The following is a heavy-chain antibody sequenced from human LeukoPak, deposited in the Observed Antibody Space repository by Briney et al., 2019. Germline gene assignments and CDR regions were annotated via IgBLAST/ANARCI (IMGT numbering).Heavy chain of an antibody. CDR3: TRLEAAADSDY. D-gene: IGHD6-13*01. CDR2: IRSKTGNYAT. CDR1: RFTFSGSP. J-gene: IGHJ4*02. V-gene: IGHV3-73*01. Sequence: GGSLKLSCAASRFTFSGSPIHWVRQASGKGLEWVGRIRSKTGNYATAYTASVKGRFTISRDDSKNTSYLQMNSLKTEDTAMYYCTRLEAAADSDYWGQGTLVTVSS.